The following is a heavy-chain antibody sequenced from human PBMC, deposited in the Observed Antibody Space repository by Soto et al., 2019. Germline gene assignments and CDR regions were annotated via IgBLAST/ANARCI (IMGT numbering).Heavy chain of an antibody. V-gene: IGHV4-39*01. Sequence: PSETLSLTCTVSGCSISSSSYYWGWIRQPPGKGLEWIGSIYYSGSTYYNPSLKSRVTISVDTSKNQFSLKLSSVTAADTAVYYCASYITGTVNWFDPWGQGTQVTVSS. J-gene: IGHJ5*02. CDR2: IYYSGST. CDR3: ASYITGTVNWFDP. CDR1: GCSISSSSYY. D-gene: IGHD1-7*01.